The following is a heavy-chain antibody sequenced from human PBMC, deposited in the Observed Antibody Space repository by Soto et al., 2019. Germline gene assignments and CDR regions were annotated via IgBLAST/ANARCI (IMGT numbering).Heavy chain of an antibody. Sequence: SETLSLTCTVSGGSISSYYWSWIRQPPGKGLEWIGYIYYSGSTNYNPSLKSRVTISVDTSKNQFSLKLSSVTAADTAVYYCARDRGGGDFWSGLHYYYYGMDVWGQGNTVT. CDR2: IYYSGST. CDR1: GGSISSYY. D-gene: IGHD3-3*01. CDR3: ARDRGGGDFWSGLHYYYYGMDV. J-gene: IGHJ6*02. V-gene: IGHV4-59*01.